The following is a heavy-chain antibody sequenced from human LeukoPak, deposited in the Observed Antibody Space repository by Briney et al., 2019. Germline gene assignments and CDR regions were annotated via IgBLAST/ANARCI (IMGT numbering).Heavy chain of an antibody. CDR3: ARAIYDFWSGYSDY. CDR2: MNPNSGNT. J-gene: IGHJ4*02. V-gene: IGHV1-8*03. CDR1: GYTFTSYD. D-gene: IGHD3-3*01. Sequence: ASVKVSCKASGYTFTSYDINWVRQATGQGLEWMGWMNPNSGNTGYAQKFQGRVTITRNTSISTAYMELSSLRSEDTAVYYSARAIYDFWSGYSDYWGQGTLVTVSS.